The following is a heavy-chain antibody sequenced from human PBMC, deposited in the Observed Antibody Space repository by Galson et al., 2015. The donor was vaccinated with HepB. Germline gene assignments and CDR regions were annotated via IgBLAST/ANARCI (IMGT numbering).Heavy chain of an antibody. D-gene: IGHD6-19*01. CDR2: ISGSGGST. J-gene: IGHJ5*02. V-gene: IGHV3-23*01. CDR3: AKDRTHSGWHGWNWFDP. Sequence: SLRLSCAASEFTFSRYAMSWVRQAPGKGLEWVSAISGSGGSTYYAESVKGRFTISRDNSKNTLYLQMNSLGAEDTALYYRAKDRTHSGWHGWNWFDPWGQGTLVTVSS. CDR1: EFTFSRYA.